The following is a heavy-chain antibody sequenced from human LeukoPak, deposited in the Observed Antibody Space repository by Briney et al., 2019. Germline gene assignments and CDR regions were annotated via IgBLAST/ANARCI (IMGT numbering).Heavy chain of an antibody. J-gene: IGHJ4*02. D-gene: IGHD3-10*01. CDR1: GYTFTGYY. Sequence: GASVKVSCKASGYTFTGYYMHWVRQAPGQGLEWMGWINPNSGGTNYAQKFQGWVTMTRDTSISTAYMELSRLRSDDTAVYYCAREQPHGSGSLNFDYWGQGTLVTVSS. CDR3: AREQPHGSGSLNFDY. CDR2: INPNSGGT. V-gene: IGHV1-2*04.